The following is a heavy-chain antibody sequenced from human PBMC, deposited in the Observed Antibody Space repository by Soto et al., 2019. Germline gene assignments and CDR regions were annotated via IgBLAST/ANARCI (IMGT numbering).Heavy chain of an antibody. J-gene: IGHJ6*02. CDR1: GYSFTSYW. V-gene: IGHV5-51*01. CDR3: ARTSAAGKYYYDMDV. CDR2: IYPGDSDT. Sequence: GESLKISCKGSGYSFTSYWIGWVRQMPGKGLEWMGIIYPGDSDTRYSPSFQGQVTISADKSISTAYLQWSSLKASDTAMYYCARTSAAGKYYYDMDVWGQGTTVTVS. D-gene: IGHD6-13*01.